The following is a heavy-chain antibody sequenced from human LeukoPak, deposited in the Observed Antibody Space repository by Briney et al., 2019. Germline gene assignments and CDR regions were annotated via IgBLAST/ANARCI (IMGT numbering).Heavy chain of an antibody. V-gene: IGHV3-7*01. CDR1: GFTISNYW. J-gene: IGHJ3*02. D-gene: IGHD6-13*01. Sequence: PGGSLRLSCTASGFTISNYWMSWVRQAPGKGLEWVANTKQAGSENYYVDSVEGRFPFSRDNAKNSLYLQMNSLRAEDTAVYYCARAASAGRWDYACDIWGRGTIITVSS. CDR3: ARAASAGRWDYACDI. CDR2: TKQAGSEN.